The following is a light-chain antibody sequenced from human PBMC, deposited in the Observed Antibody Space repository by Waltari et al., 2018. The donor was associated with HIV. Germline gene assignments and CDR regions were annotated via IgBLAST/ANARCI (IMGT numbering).Light chain of an antibody. CDR3: MQGAHWPPWT. J-gene: IGKJ1*01. V-gene: IGKV2-30*01. Sequence: DVALTQSPLSLAVALGHPASISCTSTQSLLFGDGFPYLNWFHQRPGQPPRRLIYKVSSRHSEVPGRISGSGSGTHFTLNISRVEAGDVGVFYCMQGAHWPPWTFGPGTKVEIK. CDR2: KVS. CDR1: QSLLFGDGFPY.